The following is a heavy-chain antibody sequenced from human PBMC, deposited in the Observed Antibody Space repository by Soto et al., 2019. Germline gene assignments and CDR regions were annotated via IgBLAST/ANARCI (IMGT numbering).Heavy chain of an antibody. D-gene: IGHD3-22*01. Sequence: PSETLSLTSAVYGGSFSGYYWSWIRQPPGKGLELIREIMPSGSTNYNPTLKSRVTISVDTCKNQFSLELSSVAAADTAVYYCARMRGAYYYDSSGYRPFDYWGQGTLVTVSS. CDR1: GGSFSGYY. CDR3: ARMRGAYYYDSSGYRPFDY. CDR2: IMPSGST. V-gene: IGHV4-34*12. J-gene: IGHJ4*02.